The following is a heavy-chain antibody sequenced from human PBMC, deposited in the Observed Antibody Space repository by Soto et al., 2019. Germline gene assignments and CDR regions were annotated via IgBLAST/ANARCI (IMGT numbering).Heavy chain of an antibody. J-gene: IGHJ5*02. CDR1: GGSISSSSYY. D-gene: IGHD3-3*01. CDR2: IYYSGST. Sequence: KPSETLSLTCTVSGGSISSSSYYWGWIRQPPGKGLEWIGSIYYSGSTYYNPSLKSRVTISVDTSKNQFSLKLSSVTAADTAVYSCARHGGLRFLDWLLSRDNWFDPWGQGTLVTVSS. CDR3: ARHGGLRFLDWLLSRDNWFDP. V-gene: IGHV4-39*01.